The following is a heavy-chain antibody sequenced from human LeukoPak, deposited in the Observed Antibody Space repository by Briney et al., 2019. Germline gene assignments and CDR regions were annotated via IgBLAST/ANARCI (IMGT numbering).Heavy chain of an antibody. Sequence: SETLSLTRTVSGGSISSGGYYWSWIRQHPGKGLEWIGYIYYSGSTYYNPSLKSRVTISVDTSKNQFSLKLSSVTAADTAVYYCARDATGGYGWFDPWGQGTLVTVSS. CDR2: IYYSGST. CDR3: ARDATGGYGWFDP. V-gene: IGHV4-31*03. CDR1: GGSISSGGYY. J-gene: IGHJ5*02. D-gene: IGHD2-8*02.